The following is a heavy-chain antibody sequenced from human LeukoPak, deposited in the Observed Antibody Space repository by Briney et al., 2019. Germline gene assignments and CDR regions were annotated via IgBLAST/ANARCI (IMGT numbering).Heavy chain of an antibody. Sequence: GGSLGLSCAASGFTFNIYAMSWIRQAPGKGLEWFSTIRGTDGYTYYADSVKGRFTISRDNSKNTLYLQMNSLRAEDTALYYCAKGRLDPNLVLDHWGQGTLVTVSS. J-gene: IGHJ4*02. D-gene: IGHD3-10*01. CDR1: GFTFNIYA. V-gene: IGHV3-23*01. CDR2: IRGTDGYT. CDR3: AKGRLDPNLVLDH.